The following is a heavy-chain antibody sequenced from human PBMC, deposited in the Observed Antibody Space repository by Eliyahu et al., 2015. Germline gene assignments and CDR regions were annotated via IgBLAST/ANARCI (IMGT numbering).Heavy chain of an antibody. CDR3: ARDEGIAAAGPWYFDL. D-gene: IGHD6-13*01. V-gene: IGHV3-21*01. Sequence: EVQLVESGGGLVQPGGSLRLSCAASGFTFSSXWMXWVRQAPGKGLEWVSSISSSSSYIYYADSVKGRFTISRDNAKNSLYLQMNSLRAEDTAVYYCARDEGIAAAGPWYFDLWGRGTLVTVSS. CDR1: GFTFSSXW. CDR2: ISSSSSYI. J-gene: IGHJ2*01.